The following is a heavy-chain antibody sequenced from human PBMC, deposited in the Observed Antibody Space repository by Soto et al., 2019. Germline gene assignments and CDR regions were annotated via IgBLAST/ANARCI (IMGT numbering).Heavy chain of an antibody. J-gene: IGHJ4*02. CDR1: GFTFSSYA. V-gene: IGHV3-23*01. CDR3: AKARQLWLLHYFDY. CDR2: ISGSGGST. Sequence: PGGSLRLSCAASGFTFSSYAMSWVRQAAGKGLEWVSAISGSGGSTYYADSVKGRFTISRDNSKNTLYLQMNSLRAEDTAVYYCAKARQLWLLHYFDYWGQGTLVTVSS. D-gene: IGHD5-18*01.